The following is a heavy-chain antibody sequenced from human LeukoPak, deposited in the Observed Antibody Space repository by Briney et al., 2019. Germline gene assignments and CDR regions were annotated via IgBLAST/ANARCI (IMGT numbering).Heavy chain of an antibody. CDR1: GGTFSSYA. D-gene: IGHD2-2*01. J-gene: IGHJ4*02. Sequence: SVKVSCKASGGTFSSYAISWVRQAPGQGLEWMGGIIPILDIANYAQKFQGRVTITADKSTSTAYMELSSLRSEDTAVYYCARARYCSSTSCYLDYWGQGTLVTVSS. CDR3: ARARYCSSTSCYLDY. CDR2: IIPILDIA. V-gene: IGHV1-69*10.